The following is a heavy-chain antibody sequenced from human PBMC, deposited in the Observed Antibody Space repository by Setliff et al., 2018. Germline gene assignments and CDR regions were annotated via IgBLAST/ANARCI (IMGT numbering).Heavy chain of an antibody. J-gene: IGHJ6*03. Sequence: PGGSLRLSCAVSGFTFSSYGIHWVRQAPGKGLEYVAGIRSNGGRTYYADSVKGRFTISRDNSKNTLYLQMGSLRAEDMAVYYCARVRDCSGGICHRGFHHYMDVWGKGTTVTVSS. CDR3: ARVRDCSGGICHRGFHHYMDV. CDR2: IRSNGGRT. D-gene: IGHD2-15*01. CDR1: GFTFSSYG. V-gene: IGHV3-64*02.